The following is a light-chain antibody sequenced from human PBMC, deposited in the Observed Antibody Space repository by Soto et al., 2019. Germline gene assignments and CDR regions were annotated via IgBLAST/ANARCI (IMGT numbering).Light chain of an antibody. Sequence: DIPMTQSPSSLSASVGDRVTVTCHASQDINNYLHWFQHKPGKAPKLLIYDASNLETGVPSRFSGSGSGTDFTVTISSLQPEDVATYYCHQYDTLPGTFGQGTKVEIK. CDR1: QDINNY. CDR2: DAS. V-gene: IGKV1-33*01. J-gene: IGKJ1*01. CDR3: HQYDTLPGT.